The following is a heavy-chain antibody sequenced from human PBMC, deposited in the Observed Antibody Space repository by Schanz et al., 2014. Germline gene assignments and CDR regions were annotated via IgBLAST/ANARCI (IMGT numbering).Heavy chain of an antibody. CDR2: IYDSGNT. V-gene: IGHV4-31*02. CDR1: GFTFSDYY. J-gene: IGHJ6*02. Sequence: VQLVESGGGLVKPGGSLRLSCAASGFTFSDYYMTWIRQHPGKGLEWIGYIYDSGNTYYNPSLKSRVTMSIDTSENQFSMNLRSVTGADTAVYYCARVVAPSFYYGMDVWGQGTTVTVSS. CDR3: ARVVAPSFYYGMDV. D-gene: IGHD2-15*01.